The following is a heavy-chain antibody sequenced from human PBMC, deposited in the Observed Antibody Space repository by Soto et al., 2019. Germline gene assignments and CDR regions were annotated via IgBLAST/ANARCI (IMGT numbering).Heavy chain of an antibody. CDR1: GFTFSSYA. D-gene: IGHD3-10*01. CDR2: ISYDGSNK. Sequence: QVQLVESGGGVVQPGRSLRLSCAASGFTFSSYAMQWVRQAPGKGLEWVAVISYDGSNKYYADSVKGRFTISRDNSKNTLYLQMNSLRAEDTAVYYCARGGFSPFDYWGQGTLVTVSS. CDR3: ARGGFSPFDY. V-gene: IGHV3-30-3*01. J-gene: IGHJ4*02.